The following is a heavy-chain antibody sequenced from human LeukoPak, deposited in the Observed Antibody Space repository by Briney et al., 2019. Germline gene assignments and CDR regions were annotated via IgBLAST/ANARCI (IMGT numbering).Heavy chain of an antibody. CDR2: IYYSGST. Sequence: SETLSLTRTVSGGSISSGGYYWSWIRQHPGKGLEWIGYIYYSGSTYYNPSLKSRVTISVDTSKNQFSLKLSSVTAADTAVYYCARDPTAGQYYYYGMDVWGQGTTVTVSS. CDR1: GGSISSGGYY. J-gene: IGHJ6*02. V-gene: IGHV4-31*03. CDR3: ARDPTAGQYYYYGMDV.